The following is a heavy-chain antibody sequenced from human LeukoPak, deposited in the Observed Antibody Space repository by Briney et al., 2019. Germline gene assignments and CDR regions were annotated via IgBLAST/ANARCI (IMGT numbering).Heavy chain of an antibody. CDR3: AKDSYNPGGMDV. CDR1: GFTFSSYG. Sequence: HPGGSLRLSCAASGFTFSSYGMHWVRQAPGKGLEWVAVISYDGSNKYYADSVKGRFTISRDNSKNTLYLQMNSLRAKDTAVYYCAKDSYNPGGMDVWGQGTTVTVSS. J-gene: IGHJ6*02. D-gene: IGHD1-1*01. CDR2: ISYDGSNK. V-gene: IGHV3-30*18.